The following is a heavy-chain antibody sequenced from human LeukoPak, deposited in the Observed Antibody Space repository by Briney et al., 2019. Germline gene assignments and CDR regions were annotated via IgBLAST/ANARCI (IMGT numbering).Heavy chain of an antibody. CDR2: ISESSSYT. CDR1: GFTFSTYA. V-gene: IGHV3-11*05. J-gene: IGHJ4*02. CDR3: ARDRYYDSTGYYNYYFDF. D-gene: IGHD3-22*01. Sequence: GGSLRLFCAASGFTFSTYAISLIRPAPGKGLEWVSFISESSSYTNYADSVMGRFTISRDNAKNSLYLQMNSLRAEDTAVYFCARDRYYDSTGYYNYYFDFWGQGTLVAVSS.